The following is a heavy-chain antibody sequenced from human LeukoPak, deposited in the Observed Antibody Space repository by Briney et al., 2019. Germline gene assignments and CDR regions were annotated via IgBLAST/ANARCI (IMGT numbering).Heavy chain of an antibody. CDR1: GFTFSSYW. V-gene: IGHV3-74*01. Sequence: GGSLRLSCAASGFTFSSYWMHWVRQAPGKGLVWVSRINSDGSSTSYADSVKGRFTISRDNAKNTLYLQMNSRRAEDTAVYYCARSGGTVDDAFDIWGQGTMVTVSS. CDR3: ARSGGTVDDAFDI. J-gene: IGHJ3*02. D-gene: IGHD1-1*01. CDR2: INSDGSST.